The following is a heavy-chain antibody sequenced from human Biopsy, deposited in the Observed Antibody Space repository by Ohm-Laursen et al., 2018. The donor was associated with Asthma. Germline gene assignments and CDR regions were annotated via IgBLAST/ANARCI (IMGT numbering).Heavy chain of an antibody. CDR2: ISLNTGDA. CDR1: GYTFTAND. Sequence: ASVKVSCKVSGYTFTANDVHWVRQAPGQGLEWMGWISLNTGDANLAQKFRGWVTMTRGTSISTAYLVLSGLKSHDTAVYYCARAPYSDAIDSWGQGTLVAVSS. D-gene: IGHD1-26*01. CDR3: ARAPYSDAIDS. V-gene: IGHV1-2*04. J-gene: IGHJ4*02.